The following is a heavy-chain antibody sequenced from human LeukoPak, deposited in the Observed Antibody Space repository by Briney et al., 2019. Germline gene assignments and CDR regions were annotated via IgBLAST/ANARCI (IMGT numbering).Heavy chain of an antibody. D-gene: IGHD1-26*01. J-gene: IGHJ4*02. CDR1: GYTFTSYG. V-gene: IGHV1-18*01. CDR2: ISAYNGNT. CDR3: ARMEWELYYFDY. Sequence: ASVKVSCKASGYTFTSYGISWVRQAPGQGLEWMGWISAYNGNTNYAQKLQGRATMTTDTSTSTAYMELRSLRSDDTAVYYCARMEWELYYFDYWGQGTLVTVSS.